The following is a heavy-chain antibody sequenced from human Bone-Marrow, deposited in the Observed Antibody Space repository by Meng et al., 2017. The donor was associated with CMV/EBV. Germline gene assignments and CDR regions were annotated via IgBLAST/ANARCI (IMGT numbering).Heavy chain of an antibody. D-gene: IGHD3-3*01. CDR2: ISYDGSNK. CDR1: GFTFSSYA. CDR3: ARDFRFLEWLYIDAFDI. Sequence: GESLKISCAASGFTFSSYAMHWVRQAPGKGLEWVAVISYDGSNKYSADSVKGRFTISRDNSKNTLYLQMNSLRAEDTAVYYCARDFRFLEWLYIDAFDIWGQGTMVTVPS. V-gene: IGHV3-30-3*01. J-gene: IGHJ3*02.